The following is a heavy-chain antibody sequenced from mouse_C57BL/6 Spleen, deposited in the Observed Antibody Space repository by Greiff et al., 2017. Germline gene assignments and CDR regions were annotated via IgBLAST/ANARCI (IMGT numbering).Heavy chain of an antibody. CDR3: ARETAQGAMDD. J-gene: IGHJ4*01. CDR2: IHPNSGST. CDR1: GYTFTSYW. Sequence: QVQLQQPGAELVKPGASVKLSCKASGYTFTSYWMHWVKQRPGQGLAWIGMIHPNSGSTNYNEKFKSKATLTVDKSSSTAYLQLSSLTSEDSAVYYCARETAQGAMDDWGQGSSVTVSS. V-gene: IGHV1-64*01. D-gene: IGHD3-2*02.